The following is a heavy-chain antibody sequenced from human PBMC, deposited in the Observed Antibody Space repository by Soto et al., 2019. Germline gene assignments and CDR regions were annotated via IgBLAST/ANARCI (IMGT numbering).Heavy chain of an antibody. J-gene: IGHJ6*02. Sequence: GGSLRLSCAASGFTFSSYAMSWVRQAPGKGLEWVSAISGSGGSTYYADSVKGRFTISRDNSKNTLYLQMNSLRAEDTDVYYCAKAKPTGPSRFDYYYYYGMDVWGQGTTVTVSS. CDR2: ISGSGGST. D-gene: IGHD1-1*01. CDR3: AKAKPTGPSRFDYYYYYGMDV. CDR1: GFTFSSYA. V-gene: IGHV3-23*01.